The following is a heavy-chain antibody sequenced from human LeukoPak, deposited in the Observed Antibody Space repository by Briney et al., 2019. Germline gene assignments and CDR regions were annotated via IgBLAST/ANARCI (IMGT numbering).Heavy chain of an antibody. CDR2: IYHSGST. V-gene: IGHV4-4*02. J-gene: IGHJ4*02. CDR1: GGSISSSNW. CDR3: VRDMGSSTSKD. D-gene: IGHD6-13*01. Sequence: PSGTLSLTCAVSGGSISSSNWWSWVRQPPGKGLEWIGEIYHSGSTNYSPSLKSRVTISLDKSKNQFSLRLNSVTAADTADYYCVRDMGSSTSKDWGQGTLVTVSS.